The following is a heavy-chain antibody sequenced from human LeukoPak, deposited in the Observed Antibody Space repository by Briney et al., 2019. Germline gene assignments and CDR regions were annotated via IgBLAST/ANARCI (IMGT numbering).Heavy chain of an antibody. J-gene: IGHJ5*02. CDR3: AREPEQQLGLFDP. D-gene: IGHD6-13*01. CDR2: TIRIFGTA. V-gene: IGHV1-69*01. Sequence: APKVSCKASVGTFTSYAISWVRQAPGQGLGWMGRTIRIFGTAHSAQNLQGRDTTTPDESTSTAYIAQSTPRSQDTAGCYCAREPEQQLGLFDPWGRGTVVSVSS. CDR1: VGTFTSYA.